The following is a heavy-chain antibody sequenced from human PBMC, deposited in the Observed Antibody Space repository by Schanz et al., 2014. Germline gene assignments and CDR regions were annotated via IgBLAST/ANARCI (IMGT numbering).Heavy chain of an antibody. V-gene: IGHV3-48*01. CDR3: ARGGSSGYDFSIYYMDV. D-gene: IGHD5-12*01. CDR1: GLIFSTYT. J-gene: IGHJ6*03. Sequence: EVQLVESGGGLVRPGGSLRLSCTTSGLIFSTYTLNWVRQAPGKGLEWISYISFSGNTIYYADSVKGRFTISRDNFKNTLCLQMNSLRAEDTAAYYCARGGSSGYDFSIYYMDVWGKGTTVTVSS. CDR2: ISFSGNTI.